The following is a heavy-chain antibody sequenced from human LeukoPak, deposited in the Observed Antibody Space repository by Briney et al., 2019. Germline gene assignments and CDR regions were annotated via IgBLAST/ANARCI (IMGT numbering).Heavy chain of an antibody. CDR3: TVNIGSGTYGNFQF. D-gene: IGHD3-10*01. V-gene: IGHV3-74*01. J-gene: IGHJ1*01. CDR1: GLSFSSYW. CDR2: ISTDGSGT. Sequence: GGSLRLSCAASGLSFSSYWMHWVRQAPGKGLVWVSRISTDGSGTDYADSVKGRFTISRDNAKNTLYLQMNSLKAEDTAMYYRTVNIGSGTYGNFQFWGQGTLVTVSS.